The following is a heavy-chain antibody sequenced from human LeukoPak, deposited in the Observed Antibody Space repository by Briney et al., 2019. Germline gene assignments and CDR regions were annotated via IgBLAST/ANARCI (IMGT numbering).Heavy chain of an antibody. Sequence: PGGSLRLSCAASGFTFSSYAMSWVRQAPGKGLEWVSAISGSGGSTYYADSVKGRFTISRDNSKNTLYLQMNSLRAEDTAVYYCAKDLGIAVAGHSGFDYWGQGTLVTVSS. V-gene: IGHV3-23*01. CDR2: ISGSGGST. D-gene: IGHD6-19*01. CDR3: AKDLGIAVAGHSGFDY. J-gene: IGHJ4*02. CDR1: GFTFSSYA.